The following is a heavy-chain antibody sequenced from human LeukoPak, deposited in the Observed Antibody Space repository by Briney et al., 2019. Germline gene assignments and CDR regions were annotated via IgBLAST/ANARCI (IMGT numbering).Heavy chain of an antibody. V-gene: IGHV3-7*01. Sequence: PGGSLRLSCAASGFTFSSYWMSWVRQAPGKGLEWVANIKQDGSEKYYVDSVKGRFTISRDNAKNSLYLQMNSLRAEDTAVYYCAREYCSGGSCYSDAFDIWGQGTMVTVSS. CDR1: GFTFSSYW. CDR2: IKQDGSEK. J-gene: IGHJ3*02. CDR3: AREYCSGGSCYSDAFDI. D-gene: IGHD2-15*01.